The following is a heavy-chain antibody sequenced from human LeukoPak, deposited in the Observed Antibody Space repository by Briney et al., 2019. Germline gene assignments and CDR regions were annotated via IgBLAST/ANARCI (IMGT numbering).Heavy chain of an antibody. J-gene: IGHJ4*02. D-gene: IGHD1/OR15-1a*01. CDR3: ARLSIGEQYFDF. CDR2: TNPNSGGT. Sequence: ASVKVSCKASGYTFTGYHIHWVRQAPGQGLEWMGWTNPNSGGTHFAEKFQGRVTMTRVTSISTAFLELRRLRSDDTAVYYCARLSIGEQYFDFWGQGTLVTVSS. CDR1: GYTFTGYH. V-gene: IGHV1-2*02.